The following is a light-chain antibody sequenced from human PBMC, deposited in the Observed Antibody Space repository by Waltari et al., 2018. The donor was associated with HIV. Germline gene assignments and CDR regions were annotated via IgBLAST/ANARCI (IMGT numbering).Light chain of an antibody. CDR1: QSVLYSSNNKNY. Sequence: DIVMTQSPDSLAVSLGERATIHCKSSQSVLYSSNNKNYLAWYQQKPGQPPKLLIYWASIRESGVPDRFSGSGSGTDFTLTISSLQAEDVAVYYCQQYYSTLLTFGGGTKVEIK. J-gene: IGKJ4*01. CDR3: QQYYSTLLT. V-gene: IGKV4-1*01. CDR2: WAS.